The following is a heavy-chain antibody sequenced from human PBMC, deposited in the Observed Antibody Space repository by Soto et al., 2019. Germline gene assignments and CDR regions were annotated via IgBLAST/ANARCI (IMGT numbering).Heavy chain of an antibody. V-gene: IGHV4-59*01. J-gene: IGHJ6*03. Sequence: SETLSLTCTVSGGSISSYYWSWIRQPPGKGLEWIGYIYYSGSTNYNPSLKSRVTISVDTSKNQFSLKLSSVTAADTAVYYCAREFRGEVVAAKGAFTHYYYMDVWGKGTTVTVSS. D-gene: IGHD2-15*01. CDR1: GGSISSYY. CDR2: IYYSGST. CDR3: AREFRGEVVAAKGAFTHYYYMDV.